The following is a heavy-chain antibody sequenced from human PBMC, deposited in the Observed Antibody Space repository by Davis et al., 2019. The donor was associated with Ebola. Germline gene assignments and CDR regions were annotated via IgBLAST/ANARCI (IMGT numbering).Heavy chain of an antibody. J-gene: IGHJ4*02. CDR3: ARATAMDY. D-gene: IGHD5-18*01. V-gene: IGHV1-69*13. Sequence: SVKVSCKASGGTFSSSAISWVRQAPGQGLEWMGGIIPIFGAAIYAQKFQGRVTITADESTSTAYMELTSLRSEDTAVYYCARATAMDYWGQGTLVTVSS. CDR2: IIPIFGAA. CDR1: GGTFSSSA.